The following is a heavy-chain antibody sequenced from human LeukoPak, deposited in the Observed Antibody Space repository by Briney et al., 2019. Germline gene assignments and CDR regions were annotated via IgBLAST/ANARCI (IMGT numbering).Heavy chain of an antibody. CDR1: GFTFSSYA. CDR2: ISYDGSNK. J-gene: IGHJ4*02. CDR3: ARDEGRHGLLYLDY. D-gene: IGHD2-21*02. V-gene: IGHV3-30-3*01. Sequence: PGGSLRLSCAASGFTFSSYAMHWVRQAPGKGLEWVAVISYDGSNKYYADSVRGRFTISRDNSKNTLYLQMNSLRAEDTAVYYCARDEGRHGLLYLDYWGQGTLVTVSS.